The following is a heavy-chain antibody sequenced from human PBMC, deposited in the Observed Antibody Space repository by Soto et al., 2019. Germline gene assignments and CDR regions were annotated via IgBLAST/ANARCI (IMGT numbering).Heavy chain of an antibody. CDR3: AREDYDILTGYPQTSYYYGMDV. CDR1: GFTFSSYW. V-gene: IGHV3-7*03. J-gene: IGHJ6*01. CDR2: IKQDGSEK. Sequence: PWGSLRVSCASSGFTFSSYWMGWVRQAPGKGLDLVDNIKQDGSEKYYVDSVNGRFTISRDNAKNSLYLQMNSLRAEDTAVYYCAREDYDILTGYPQTSYYYGMDVWGQGTTVTGSS. D-gene: IGHD3-9*01.